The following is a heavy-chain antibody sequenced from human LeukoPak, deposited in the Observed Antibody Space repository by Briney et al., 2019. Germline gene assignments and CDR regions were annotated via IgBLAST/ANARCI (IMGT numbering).Heavy chain of an antibody. CDR1: RFTVSSNY. CDR2: IYSGGST. D-gene: IGHD5-12*01. J-gene: IGHJ5*02. CDR3: ARVGRSNWFDP. Sequence: GGSLRLSCAASRFTVSSNYMSWVRQAPGKGLEWVSVIYSGGSTYYADSVKGRFTISRDISKNTLYLQMNSLRAEDTAVYYCARVGRSNWFDPWGQGTLVTVSS. V-gene: IGHV3-53*01.